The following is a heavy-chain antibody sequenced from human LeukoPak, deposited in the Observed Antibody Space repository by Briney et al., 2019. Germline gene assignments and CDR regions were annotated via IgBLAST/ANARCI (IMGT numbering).Heavy chain of an antibody. J-gene: IGHJ5*02. D-gene: IGHD3-9*01. V-gene: IGHV3-48*01. CDR2: ISSSSSTI. CDR3: ARGVEEGRLRYFDWLSYASTGRPYNWFDP. Sequence: GGSLRLSCAASGFKFGDFWMAWVRQAPGKGLEWVSYISSSSSTIYYADSVKGRFTISRDNAKNSLYLQMNSLRAEDTAVYYCARGVEEGRLRYFDWLSYASTGRPYNWFDPWGQGTLVTVSS. CDR1: GFKFGDFW.